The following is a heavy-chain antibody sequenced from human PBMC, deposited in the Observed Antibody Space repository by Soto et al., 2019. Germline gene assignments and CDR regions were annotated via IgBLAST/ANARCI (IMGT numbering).Heavy chain of an antibody. D-gene: IGHD3-10*01. CDR2: ISYDGSNK. CDR1: GFTFSSYA. V-gene: IGHV3-30-3*01. J-gene: IGHJ6*02. CDR3: ARWFGEPAYGMDV. Sequence: QVQLVESGGGVVQPGRSLRLSCAASGFTFSSYAMHWVRQAPGKGLEWVAVISYDGSNKYYADSVKGRFTISRDNSKNALYLQMNSRRAEDTAVYYCARWFGEPAYGMDVWGQGTTVTVSS.